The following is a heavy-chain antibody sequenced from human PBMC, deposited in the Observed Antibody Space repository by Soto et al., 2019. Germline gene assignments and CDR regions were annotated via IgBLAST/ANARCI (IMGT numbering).Heavy chain of an antibody. V-gene: IGHV3-74*01. CDR1: GFTFSRYW. J-gene: IGHJ4*02. D-gene: IGHD1-1*01. Sequence: PGGSLRLSWAASGFTFSRYWMHWVRQATGKGLVWVSRINSDDSSTSYADSVKGRFTISRDNAKNTLYLQMSSLRVEDTAVYYCARAPVDWNDRQPIDYWGQGTLVTVSS. CDR2: INSDDSST. CDR3: ARAPVDWNDRQPIDY.